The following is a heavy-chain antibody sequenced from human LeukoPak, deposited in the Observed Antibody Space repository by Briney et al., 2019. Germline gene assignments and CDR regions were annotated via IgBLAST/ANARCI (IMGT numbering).Heavy chain of an antibody. Sequence: PGGSLRLSCEASGFIFGSYAMGWVRQAPGKGLEWVSGLSGLGYRTHYADSVRGRFIISRDNAKNSLYLQMNSLRAEDMALYYCAKDIHYTVAGKGFDYWGQGTLVTVSS. D-gene: IGHD6-19*01. CDR3: AKDIHYTVAGKGFDY. CDR2: LSGLGYRT. CDR1: GFIFGSYA. V-gene: IGHV3-9*03. J-gene: IGHJ4*02.